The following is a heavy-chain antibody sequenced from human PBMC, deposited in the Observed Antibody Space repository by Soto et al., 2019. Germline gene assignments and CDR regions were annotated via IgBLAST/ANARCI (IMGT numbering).Heavy chain of an antibody. CDR2: IYYSGST. J-gene: IGHJ4*02. CDR3: ARGHPLSLLWCGELFPYYFDY. CDR1: GGSISSGGYY. Sequence: SETLSLTCTVSGGSISSGGYYWSWIRQHPGKGLEWIGYIYYSGSTYYNPSLKSRVTISVDTSKNQFSLKLSSVTAADTAVYYCARGHPLSLLWCGELFPYYFDYWGQGTLVTVSS. V-gene: IGHV4-31*03. D-gene: IGHD3-10*01.